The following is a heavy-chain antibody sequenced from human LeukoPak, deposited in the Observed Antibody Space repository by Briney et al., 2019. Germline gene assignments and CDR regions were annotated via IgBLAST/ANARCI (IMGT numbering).Heavy chain of an antibody. CDR2: MNPNSGNT. D-gene: IGHD6-13*01. J-gene: IGHJ4*02. V-gene: IGHV1-8*02. Sequence: ASVKVSCKASGYTFTSYYMHWVRQAPGRGLEWMGWMNPNSGNTGYAQKFQGRVTMTRNTSISTAYMELSSLRSDDTAVYYCARVDITTTGIKINFDYWGQGTLVTVSS. CDR1: GYTFTSYY. CDR3: ARVDITTTGIKINFDY.